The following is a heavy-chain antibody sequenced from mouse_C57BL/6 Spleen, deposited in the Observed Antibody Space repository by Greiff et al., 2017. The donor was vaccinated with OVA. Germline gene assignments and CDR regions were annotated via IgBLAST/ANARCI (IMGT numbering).Heavy chain of an antibody. CDR2: ISSGSSTI. V-gene: IGHV5-17*01. Sequence: EVMLVESGGGLVKPGGSLKLSCAASGFTFSDYGMHWVRQAPEKGLEWVAYISSGSSTIYYADTVKGRFTISRDNAKNTLFLQMTSLRSEDTAMYYCARPPSYYSPWFAYWGQGTLVTVSA. J-gene: IGHJ3*01. CDR1: GFTFSDYG. CDR3: ARPPSYYSPWFAY. D-gene: IGHD2-12*01.